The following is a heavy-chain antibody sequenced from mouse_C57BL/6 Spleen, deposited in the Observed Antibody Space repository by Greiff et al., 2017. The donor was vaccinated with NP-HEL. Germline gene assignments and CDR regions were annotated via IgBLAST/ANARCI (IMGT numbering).Heavy chain of an antibody. J-gene: IGHJ2*01. CDR1: GYTFTSYW. CDR3: GGLHYFDD. Sequence: QVQLQQPGAELVKPGASVKLSCKASGYTFTSYWMQWVKQRPGQGLEWIGEIDPSDSYTNYNQKFKGKATLTVDTSSSTAYMQLSSLTSEDSAVYYCGGLHYFDDWGQGTTLTVSS. D-gene: IGHD3-1*01. CDR2: IDPSDSYT. V-gene: IGHV1-50*01.